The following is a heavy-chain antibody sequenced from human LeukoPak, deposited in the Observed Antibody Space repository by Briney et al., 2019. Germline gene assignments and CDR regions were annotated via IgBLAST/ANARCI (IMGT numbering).Heavy chain of an antibody. V-gene: IGHV4-39*01. CDR1: GGSISSSSYY. Sequence: SETLSLTCTVSGGSISSSSYYWGWIRQSPGKGLEWIGGVSYSGRPYYNPSLKSRVAISIDTSKNLFSLELTSVTAADTAVYYCARPLTGYSNTFVYWGQGTMVTVSS. J-gene: IGHJ4*02. CDR2: VSYSGRP. D-gene: IGHD4-11*01. CDR3: ARPLTGYSNTFVY.